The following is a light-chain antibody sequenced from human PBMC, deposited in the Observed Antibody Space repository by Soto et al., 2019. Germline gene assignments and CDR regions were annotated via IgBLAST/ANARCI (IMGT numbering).Light chain of an antibody. Sequence: EIVLTQSPGTLSLSPGEGATLSCRASQSVGGTFLAWYQQKGGQAPRLLIHGASNRATGIPDRFSGSGSGTDFTLTISRLEPEDFAVYYCHQYDSWTFGQGTKVEIK. CDR3: HQYDSWT. V-gene: IGKV3-20*01. J-gene: IGKJ1*01. CDR2: GAS. CDR1: QSVGGTF.